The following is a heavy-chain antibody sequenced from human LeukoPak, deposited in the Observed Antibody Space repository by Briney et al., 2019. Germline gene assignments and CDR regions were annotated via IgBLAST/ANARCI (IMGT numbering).Heavy chain of an antibody. CDR3: ARHLSSISSCPNY. V-gene: IGHV5-51*01. J-gene: IGHJ4*02. CDR2: ISPDDSEI. Sequence: GESLKISCKGSGYSFTTYWIAWVRQMPGRGLEWMGIISPDDSEIRYSPSFRGQVTISADKSVSTAYLHWSSLKASDTAIYYCARHLSSISSCPNYWGQGTLVTVSS. CDR1: GYSFTTYW. D-gene: IGHD2-2*01.